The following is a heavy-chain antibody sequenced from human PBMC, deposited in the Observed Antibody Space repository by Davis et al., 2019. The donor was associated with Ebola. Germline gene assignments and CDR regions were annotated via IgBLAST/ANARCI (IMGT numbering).Heavy chain of an antibody. V-gene: IGHV4-34*01. CDR2: INHSGST. J-gene: IGHJ4*02. D-gene: IGHD6-19*01. CDR1: GGPFRGYY. CDR3: ERSTGIAVAGTR. Sequence: MPSETLSLTCAVYGGPFRGYYWSWIRQPPGKGLEWIGEINHSGSTNYNPSLKSRVTISVDTSRNQFSLKLSCVTAADTAVYYCERSTGIAVAGTRWGQGTLVTVSS.